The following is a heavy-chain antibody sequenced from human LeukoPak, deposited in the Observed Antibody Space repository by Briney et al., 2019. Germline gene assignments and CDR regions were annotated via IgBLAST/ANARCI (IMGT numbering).Heavy chain of an antibody. CDR2: ISGRVGST. CDR3: AKEDSYYFDY. CDR1: GFTFSSYA. D-gene: IGHD3/OR15-3a*01. Sequence: GGSLRLFCVASGFTFSSYAMSWVRQAPGKGLEWVSSISGRVGSTYYADSIKGRFTISRDNSKNTLFLQMNSLRAEDTAVYYCAKEDSYYFDYWGQGALVTVSS. J-gene: IGHJ4*02. V-gene: IGHV3-23*01.